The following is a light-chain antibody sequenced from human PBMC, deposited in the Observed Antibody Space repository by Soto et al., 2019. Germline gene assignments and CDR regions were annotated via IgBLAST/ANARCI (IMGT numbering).Light chain of an antibody. Sequence: QSALTQPASVSGSPGQSITISCTGTSSDVGGYNYVSWYQQHPGKAPKLMIHDVTKRPSGVPDRFSASKSGNTASLTISGLQAEDEADYYCCSYAGRYTFVFGSGTKLTVL. CDR3: CSYAGRYTFV. J-gene: IGLJ1*01. CDR1: SSDVGGYNY. CDR2: DVT. V-gene: IGLV2-11*01.